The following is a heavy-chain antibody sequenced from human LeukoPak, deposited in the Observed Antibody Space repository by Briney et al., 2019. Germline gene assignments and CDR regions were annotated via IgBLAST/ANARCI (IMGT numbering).Heavy chain of an antibody. V-gene: IGHV3-21*01. D-gene: IGHD6-19*01. CDR3: ARRAVDNSYYYYMDV. Sequence: PGGSLRLSCAASGFTFSSYSMNWVRRTPGKGLEWVSSITTSSSYMFYADSVRGRFTISRDNAENSLYLQMNSLRDEDTAVYYCARRAVDNSYYYYMDVWGKGTTVTVSS. CDR1: GFTFSSYS. J-gene: IGHJ6*03. CDR2: ITTSSSYM.